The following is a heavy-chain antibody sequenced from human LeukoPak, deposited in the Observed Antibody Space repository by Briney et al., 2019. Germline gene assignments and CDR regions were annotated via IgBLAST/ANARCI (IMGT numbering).Heavy chain of an antibody. V-gene: IGHV4-59*01. D-gene: IGHD1-26*01. CDR1: GGSINSYY. Sequence: PSETLSLTCTVSGGSINSYYWNWIRQPPGKGLEWIGYIYYSGNSNYNPSLKSRVTMSVDTSKNQFSLKLSSVTAADTAVYYCAKWEESESTFDIWGQGTMVTVFS. J-gene: IGHJ3*02. CDR3: AKWEESESTFDI. CDR2: IYYSGNS.